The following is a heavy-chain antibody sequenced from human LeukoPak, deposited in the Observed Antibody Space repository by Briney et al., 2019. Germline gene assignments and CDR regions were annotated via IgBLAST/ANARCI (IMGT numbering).Heavy chain of an antibody. CDR2: ISRDGGRT. Sequence: PGGSLRLSCTASGFTFGAYAMSWVRQAPGKGLEWVSLISRDGGRTVYADSVKGRFTISRDNSKNSLFLQMNSLRAKDTALYYCAKSRGWLIDSWGQGTLVSASS. V-gene: IGHV3-43*02. CDR3: AKSRGWLIDS. D-gene: IGHD6-19*01. CDR1: GFTFGAYA. J-gene: IGHJ4*02.